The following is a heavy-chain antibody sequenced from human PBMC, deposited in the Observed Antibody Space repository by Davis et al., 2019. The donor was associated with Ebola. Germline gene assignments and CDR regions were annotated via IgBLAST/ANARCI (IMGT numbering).Heavy chain of an antibody. Sequence: SETLSLTCTVSGSATSSYYCSWIPQHPGQGLEWIGYIYYSGSTNYNLSLKSRVTISVDTSKNQFSLKLSSVTAADTAVYYCARRKGRKVTKRYYYYGMDVWGQGTTVTVSS. D-gene: IGHD4-17*01. V-gene: IGHV4-59*12. CDR3: ARRKGRKVTKRYYYYGMDV. CDR1: GSATSSYY. J-gene: IGHJ6*02. CDR2: IYYSGST.